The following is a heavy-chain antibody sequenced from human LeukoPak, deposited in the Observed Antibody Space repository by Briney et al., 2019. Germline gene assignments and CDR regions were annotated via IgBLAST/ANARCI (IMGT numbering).Heavy chain of an antibody. CDR2: ISGNGGST. D-gene: IGHD3-10*01. CDR3: ARDAYYGSGFDY. CDR1: GFTFSSYA. Sequence: GGSLRLSCAASGFTFSSYAMTWVRQAPGKGLEWVSAISGNGGSTNYADSVKGRFTISRDNAKNSLHLQMNSLRAEDTAVYYCARDAYYGSGFDYWGQGTLITVSS. J-gene: IGHJ4*02. V-gene: IGHV3-23*01.